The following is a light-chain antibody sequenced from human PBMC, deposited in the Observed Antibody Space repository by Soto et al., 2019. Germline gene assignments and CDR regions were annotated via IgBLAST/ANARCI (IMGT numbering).Light chain of an antibody. V-gene: IGLV2-23*01. J-gene: IGLJ2*01. CDR2: EAS. Sequence: QSVLTQPASVSGSPGQSITISCTGTSSDVGSYNRVSLYQQHPGKAPKLIIYEASNRPSGVSNRFSGSKSGNTASLTISGLQAEDEADYYCCSYAGSSTHEVFGGGTKLTVL. CDR3: CSYAGSSTHEV. CDR1: SSDVGSYNR.